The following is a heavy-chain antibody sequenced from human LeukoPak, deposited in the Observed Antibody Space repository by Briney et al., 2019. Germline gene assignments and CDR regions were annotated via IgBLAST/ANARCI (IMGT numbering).Heavy chain of an antibody. V-gene: IGHV3-7*01. CDR1: GFSLSSYW. Sequence: QPGGSLRLSCAASGFSLSSYWMTWVRQAPGKGLEWVANIKQDGSEKNYVDSVKGRFTISRDNAKNSLYLQMNSLRAEDTAVYYCARDPSYYYDSSGYYLDYWGQGTLVTVSS. CDR3: ARDPSYYYDSSGYYLDY. J-gene: IGHJ4*02. CDR2: IKQDGSEK. D-gene: IGHD3-22*01.